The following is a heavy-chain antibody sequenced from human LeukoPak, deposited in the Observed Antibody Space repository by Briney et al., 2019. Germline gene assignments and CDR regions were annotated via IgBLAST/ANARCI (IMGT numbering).Heavy chain of an antibody. CDR1: GFPFSSYA. D-gene: IGHD5-18*01. V-gene: IGHV3-23*01. Sequence: GGSLRLSCVVSGFPFSSYAMSWVRQAPGKGLEWVSGISGSGDDTYYAASVKGRFTVSRDTSKNTLYLQMNSLRAEDTAVYYCAKDPLNTVMVSPTFDYWGQGTLVTVSS. J-gene: IGHJ4*02. CDR3: AKDPLNTVMVSPTFDY. CDR2: ISGSGDDT.